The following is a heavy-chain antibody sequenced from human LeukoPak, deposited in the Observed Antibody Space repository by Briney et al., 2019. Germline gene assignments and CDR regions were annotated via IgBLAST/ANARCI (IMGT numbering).Heavy chain of an antibody. J-gene: IGHJ4*02. CDR1: GFTFSSYS. V-gene: IGHV3-23*01. CDR3: AKVEGASKASVY. CDR2: ISGSGGST. D-gene: IGHD1-1*01. Sequence: GGSLRLSCAASGFTFSSYSMNWVRQAPGKGLEWVSSISGSGGSTYYTDSVKGRFTISRDNSKNTLYLQMYSLRAEDTAVYYCAKVEGASKASVYWGQGALVTVSS.